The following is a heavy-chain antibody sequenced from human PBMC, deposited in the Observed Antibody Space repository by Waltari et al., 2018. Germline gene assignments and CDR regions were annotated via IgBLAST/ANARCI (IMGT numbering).Heavy chain of an antibody. CDR3: ATDRGKDFWSGYRDAFDI. V-gene: IGHV1-69-2*01. CDR2: VDPEDGET. CDR1: GYTFTDYY. J-gene: IGHJ3*02. Sequence: EVQLVQSGAEVKKPGATVKISCKASGYTFTDYYMHWVQQAPGKGLEWMGRVDPEDGETIYAEKFQGRVTITADTSTDTAYMELSSLRSEDTAVYYCATDRGKDFWSGYRDAFDIWGQGTMVTVSS. D-gene: IGHD3-3*01.